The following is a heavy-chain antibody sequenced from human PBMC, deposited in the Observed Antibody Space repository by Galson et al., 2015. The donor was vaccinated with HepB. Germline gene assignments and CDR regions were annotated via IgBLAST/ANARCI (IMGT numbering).Heavy chain of an antibody. J-gene: IGHJ6*02. V-gene: IGHV1-18*04. CDR1: GYTFTSYG. CDR3: ARDEGSGWYDYYYGMDV. CDR2: ISAYNGNT. D-gene: IGHD6-19*01. Sequence: QSGAEVTKPGASVKVSCKASGYTFTSYGISWVRQAPGQGLEWMGWISAYNGNTNYAQKLQGRVTMTTDTSTSTAYMELRSLRSDDTAVYYCARDEGSGWYDYYYGMDVWGQGTTVTVSS.